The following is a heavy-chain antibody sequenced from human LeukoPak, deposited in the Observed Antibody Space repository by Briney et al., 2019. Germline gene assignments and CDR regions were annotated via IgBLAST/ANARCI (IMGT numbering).Heavy chain of an antibody. V-gene: IGHV4-30-2*01. D-gene: IGHD3-10*01. CDR2: IYHSGST. J-gene: IGHJ4*02. CDR1: GGSISSGGYS. Sequence: SETLSLTCAVSGGSISSGGYSWSWIRQPPGKGLEWIGYIYHSGSTYYNPSLKSRVTISVDRSKNQFSLKLSSVTAADTAVYYCARFYYGSGTNNFDYWGQGTLVTVSS. CDR3: ARFYYGSGTNNFDY.